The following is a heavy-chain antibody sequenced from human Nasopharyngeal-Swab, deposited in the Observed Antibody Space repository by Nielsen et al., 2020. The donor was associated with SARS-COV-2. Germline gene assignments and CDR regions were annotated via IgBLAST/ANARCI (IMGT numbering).Heavy chain of an antibody. V-gene: IGHV3-74*01. Sequence: WIRQPPGEGLVWVSRINSDGSSTSYADSVKGRFTISRDNAKNTLYLQMNSLRAEDTAVYYCASSSGWYSGWGQGTLVTVSS. CDR2: INSDGSST. CDR3: ASSSGWYSG. D-gene: IGHD6-19*01. J-gene: IGHJ4*02.